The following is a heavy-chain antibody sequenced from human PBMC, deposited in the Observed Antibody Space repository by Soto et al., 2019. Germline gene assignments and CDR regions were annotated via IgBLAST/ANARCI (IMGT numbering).Heavy chain of an antibody. CDR1: GGSISSYY. CDR2: IHYSGST. Sequence: QVQLQESGPGLVKPSETLSLTCTVSGGSISSYYWSWIRQPPGKGLEWIAYIHYSGSTTYNPSLKSRVSISVATSKNQFSLSMISVTAADTAVYYCARGGEQLGIFDIWGQGTMVTVSS. D-gene: IGHD6-6*01. J-gene: IGHJ3*02. CDR3: ARGGEQLGIFDI. V-gene: IGHV4-59*01.